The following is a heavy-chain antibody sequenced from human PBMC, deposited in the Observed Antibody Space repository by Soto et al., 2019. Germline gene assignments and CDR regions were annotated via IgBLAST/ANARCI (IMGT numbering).Heavy chain of an antibody. V-gene: IGHV4-61*08. Sequence: PSETLSLTCTVTGASVSSGGYYWTWIRQPPGKGLEWIGYIYYRGSTNYNPSLKSRVTISLDTSNNQFSLRLSSVTAADTAVYYCATTFCSNTRRQAHDMDVWGQGTTVTVS. CDR1: GASVSSGGYY. D-gene: IGHD2-2*01. CDR2: IYYRGST. J-gene: IGHJ6*01. CDR3: ATTFCSNTRRQAHDMDV.